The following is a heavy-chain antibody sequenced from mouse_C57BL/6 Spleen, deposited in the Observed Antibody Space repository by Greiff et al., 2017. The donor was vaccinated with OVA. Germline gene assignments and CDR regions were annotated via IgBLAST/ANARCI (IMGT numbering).Heavy chain of an antibody. J-gene: IGHJ4*01. D-gene: IGHD3-2*02. CDR2: IYPSDSET. CDR1: GYTFTSYW. V-gene: IGHV1-61*01. CDR3: ARETAQDYYAMDY. Sequence: QVQLQQPGAELVRPGSSVKLSCKASGYTFTSYWMDWVKQRPGQGLEWIGNIYPSDSETHYNQKFKDKATLTVDKSSSTAYMQLSSLTSEDSAVYYCARETAQDYYAMDYWGQGTSVTVSS.